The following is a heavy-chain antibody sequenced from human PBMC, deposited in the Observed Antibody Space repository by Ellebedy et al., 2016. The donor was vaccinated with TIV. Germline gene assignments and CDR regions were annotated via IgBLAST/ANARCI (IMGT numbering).Heavy chain of an antibody. D-gene: IGHD6-19*01. CDR3: ARARSSGWLHTPDY. V-gene: IGHV1-24*01. J-gene: IGHJ4*02. CDR1: GYTLTELS. CDR2: FDPEDGET. Sequence: AASVKVSCKVSGYTLTELSMHWVRQAPGKGLEWMGGFDPEDGETIYAQKFQGRVTMTEDTSTDKAYMELSSLRSEDTAVYYCARARSSGWLHTPDYWGQGTLVIVSS.